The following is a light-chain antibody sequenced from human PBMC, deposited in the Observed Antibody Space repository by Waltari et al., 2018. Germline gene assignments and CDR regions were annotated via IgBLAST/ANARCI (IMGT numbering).Light chain of an antibody. V-gene: IGKV4-1*01. CDR2: GAS. Sequence: DIVMTQSPDSLAVSLGERATINSKSSQSVLFSSNNKNSLSWYQQKPGQPPKLLIYGASTRESGVPDRFSGSGSGTDFTLTISSLQAEDVAVYYCHQYYNTPFTFGPGTKVDIK. J-gene: IGKJ3*01. CDR1: QSVLFSSNNKNS. CDR3: HQYYNTPFT.